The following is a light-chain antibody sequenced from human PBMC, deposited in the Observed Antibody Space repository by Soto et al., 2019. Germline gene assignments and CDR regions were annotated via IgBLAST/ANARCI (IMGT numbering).Light chain of an antibody. Sequence: QSLLTHPAPVSRAPGHAIIIFCTGNSSDVGGYNYVSWYQQYPGKAPKLMIYDVSDRPSGVSNRFSGSKSGNTASLTISGLQPEDEADYFCSSYTSGNTPYVFGTGTKVTVL. CDR3: SSYTSGNTPYV. CDR1: SSDVGGYNY. J-gene: IGLJ1*01. CDR2: DVS. V-gene: IGLV2-14*01.